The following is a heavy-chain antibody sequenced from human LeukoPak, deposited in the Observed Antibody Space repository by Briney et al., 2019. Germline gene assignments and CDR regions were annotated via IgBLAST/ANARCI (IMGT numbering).Heavy chain of an antibody. J-gene: IGHJ2*01. CDR2: IYYSGST. Sequence: SQTLSLTCTVSGGSISSGGYYWSWLRQHPGKGLEWIGYIYYSGSTYYNPSLKSRVTISVDTSKNQFSLKLSSVTAADTAVYYCARVCTSCYEGKWYFDLWGRGTLVTVSS. CDR1: GGSISSGGYY. D-gene: IGHD2-2*01. CDR3: ARVCTSCYEGKWYFDL. V-gene: IGHV4-31*03.